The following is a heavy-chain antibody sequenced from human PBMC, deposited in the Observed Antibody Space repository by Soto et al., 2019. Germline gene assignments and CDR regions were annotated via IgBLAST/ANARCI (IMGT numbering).Heavy chain of an antibody. D-gene: IGHD3-10*01. CDR3: ARRQETFYGCGIH. V-gene: IGHV2-5*01. J-gene: IGHJ4*02. Sequence: QITLKESGPTLVKPTQPLTLTCTFSGFSLSTSAVGVGWILQPPGKYLEWLALIYLNDAKRYSPSLKSRLTITNDTSKSQVVLKMTNMAPVETATYYCARRQETFYGCGIHRGPGTLLTVSS. CDR2: IYLNDAK. CDR1: GFSLSTSAVG.